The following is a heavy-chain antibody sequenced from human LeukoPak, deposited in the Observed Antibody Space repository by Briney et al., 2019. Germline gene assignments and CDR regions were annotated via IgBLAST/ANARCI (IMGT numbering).Heavy chain of an antibody. D-gene: IGHD6-13*01. CDR1: GGSISNSNYY. CDR2: IYYSGST. CDR3: ARLVVSSWYHEVLLGRDY. Sequence: SETLSLTCTVSGGSISNSNYYWGWIRQPPGKGLEWIGNIYYSGSTYYNPSLRSRVTISVDTSKNQFSLKLSSVTAADTAVYYCARLVVSSWYHEVLLGRDYWGQGTLVTVSS. V-gene: IGHV4-39*01. J-gene: IGHJ4*02.